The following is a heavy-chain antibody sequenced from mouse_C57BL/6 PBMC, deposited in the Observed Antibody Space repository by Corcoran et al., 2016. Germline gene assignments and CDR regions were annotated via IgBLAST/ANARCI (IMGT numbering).Heavy chain of an antibody. Sequence: EVQLQQSGPELVKPGASVKISCKASGYTFTDYYMNWVKQSHGKSLEWIGDINPNNGGTSYNQKFKGKATLTVDKSSSTAYMELRSLTSEDSAVYYCARPTMVKAWFAYWGQGTLVTVSA. CDR3: ARPTMVKAWFAY. V-gene: IGHV1-26*01. J-gene: IGHJ3*01. CDR1: GYTFTDYY. D-gene: IGHD2-9*01. CDR2: INPNNGGT.